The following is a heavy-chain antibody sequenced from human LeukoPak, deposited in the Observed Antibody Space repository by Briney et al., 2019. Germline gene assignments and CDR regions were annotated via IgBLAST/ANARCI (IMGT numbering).Heavy chain of an antibody. J-gene: IGHJ6*02. V-gene: IGHV4-59*01. CDR1: GGSISSYY. CDR2: IYYSGST. D-gene: IGHD6-6*01. Sequence: SETPSLTCTVSGGSISSYYWSWIRQPPGKGLEWIGYIYYSGSTNYNPSLKSRVTISVDTSKNQFSLKLSSVTAADTAVYYCARDLGYGRSSAYYYGIDVWGQGTTVTVSS. CDR3: ARDLGYGRSSAYYYGIDV.